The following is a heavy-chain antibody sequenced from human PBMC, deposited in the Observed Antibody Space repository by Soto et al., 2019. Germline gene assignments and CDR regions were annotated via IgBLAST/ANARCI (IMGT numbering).Heavy chain of an antibody. V-gene: IGHV1-18*01. Sequence: ASVKVSCKASGYTFTSYGISWVRQAPGQGLEWMGWISAHNGNTNYAQKLQGRVTMTTDTSTSTAYMELRSLRSDDTAVYYCARDLPPDYYGSGNYYYYGMDVWGQGTTVTVSS. CDR2: ISAHNGNT. CDR1: GYTFTSYG. J-gene: IGHJ6*02. CDR3: ARDLPPDYYGSGNYYYYGMDV. D-gene: IGHD3-10*01.